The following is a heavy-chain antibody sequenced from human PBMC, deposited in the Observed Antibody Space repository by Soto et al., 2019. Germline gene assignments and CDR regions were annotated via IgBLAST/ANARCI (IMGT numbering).Heavy chain of an antibody. CDR1: GFTFSSYA. D-gene: IGHD1-26*01. CDR3: ASFFGRIVGATTGIKAFDI. V-gene: IGHV3-30*04. J-gene: IGHJ3*02. CDR2: ISYDGSNK. Sequence: GGSLRLSCAASGFTFSSYAMHWVRQAPGKGLEWVAVISYDGSNKYYADSVKGRFTISRDNSKNTLYLQMNSLRAEDTAVYYCASFFGRIVGATTGIKAFDIWGQGTMVTVSS.